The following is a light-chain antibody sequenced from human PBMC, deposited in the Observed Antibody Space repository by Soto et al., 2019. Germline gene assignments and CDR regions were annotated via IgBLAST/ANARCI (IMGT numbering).Light chain of an antibody. V-gene: IGKV3-11*01. CDR1: QSVGDY. Sequence: TVLTQSPATLSLSPGERATLSCRASQSVGDYLAWYKQKPGQAPRLLIYDASNRAAGVPYRVRGSGSGTEFTLTISSLKPEDFETYYCQQTNSFPLTFGGGTKVDIK. J-gene: IGKJ4*01. CDR3: QQTNSFPLT. CDR2: DAS.